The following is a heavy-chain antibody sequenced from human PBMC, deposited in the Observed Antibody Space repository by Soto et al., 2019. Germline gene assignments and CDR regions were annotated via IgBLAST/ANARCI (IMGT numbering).Heavy chain of an antibody. CDR2: IKQDGSEK. CDR3: ARGGRDGYNENWFDP. D-gene: IGHD5-12*01. V-gene: IGHV3-7*01. CDR1: GFTFSSYW. J-gene: IGHJ5*02. Sequence: EVQLVESGGGLVQPGGSLRLSCAASGFTFSSYWMSWVRQAPGKGLEWVANIKQDGSEKYYVDSVKGRFTISRDNAKNSLYLQMNSLRAEDTAVYYCARGGRDGYNENWFDPWGQGTLVTVSS.